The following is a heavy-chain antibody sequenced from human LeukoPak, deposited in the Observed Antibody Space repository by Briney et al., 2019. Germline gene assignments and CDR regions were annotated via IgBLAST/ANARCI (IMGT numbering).Heavy chain of an antibody. CDR1: GFTFSSYG. Sequence: PGGSLRLSCAASGFTFSSYGMHWVRQAPGKGLKWVAFIRYDGSNKYYADSVKGRFTISRDNSKNTLYLQMNSLRAEDTAVYYCAKVRAGYYDFWSGSLPGHDAFDIWGQGTMVTVSS. CDR3: AKVRAGYYDFWSGSLPGHDAFDI. CDR2: IRYDGSNK. J-gene: IGHJ3*02. V-gene: IGHV3-30*02. D-gene: IGHD3-3*01.